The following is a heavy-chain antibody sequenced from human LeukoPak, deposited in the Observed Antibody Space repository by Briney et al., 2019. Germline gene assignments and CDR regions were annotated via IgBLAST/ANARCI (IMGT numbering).Heavy chain of an antibody. V-gene: IGHV4-34*01. CDR2: INHSGST. CDR1: GGSFSGYY. J-gene: IGHJ4*02. Sequence: PSETLSLTCAVYGGSFSGYYWSWLRQPPGRGLEWIGEINHSGSTNYNPSLKSRVTISVDTSKNQFSLKLSSVTAADTAVYYCASPRGYSGYDFDYWGQGTLVTVSS. CDR3: ASPRGYSGYDFDY. D-gene: IGHD5-12*01.